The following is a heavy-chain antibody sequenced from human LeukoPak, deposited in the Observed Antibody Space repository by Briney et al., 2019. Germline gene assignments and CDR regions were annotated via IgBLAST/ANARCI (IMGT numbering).Heavy chain of an antibody. CDR3: AKDHSSGYSLDY. D-gene: IGHD3-22*01. CDR1: GFTFSSYG. V-gene: IGHV3-30*18. Sequence: QTGGSLRLSCAASGFTFSSYGMHWVRQAPGKGLEWVAVISYDGSNKYYADSVKGRFTISRDNSKNTLYLQMNSLRAEDTAVYYCAKDHSSGYSLDYWGQGTLVTVSS. CDR2: ISYDGSNK. J-gene: IGHJ4*02.